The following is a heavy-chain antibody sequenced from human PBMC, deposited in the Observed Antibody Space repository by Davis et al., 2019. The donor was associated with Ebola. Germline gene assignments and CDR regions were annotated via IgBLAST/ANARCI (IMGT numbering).Heavy chain of an antibody. Sequence: GESLKISCAASGFTFSSYWMSWVRQAPGKGLEWVANIKQDGSEKYYADSVKGRFTISRDNSKNSLYLQMNSLRTEDTALYYCAKAVIWFGELFMYYFDYWGQGTLVTVSS. V-gene: IGHV3-7*03. CDR3: AKAVIWFGELFMYYFDY. D-gene: IGHD3-10*01. CDR2: IKQDGSEK. CDR1: GFTFSSYW. J-gene: IGHJ4*02.